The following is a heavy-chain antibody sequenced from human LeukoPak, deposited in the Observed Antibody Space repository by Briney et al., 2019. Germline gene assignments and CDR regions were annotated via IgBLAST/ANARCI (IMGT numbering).Heavy chain of an antibody. Sequence: SQTLSLTCTVSGGSISSGSYYWSWIRQPAGKGLEWIGRIYTSGSTNYNPSLKSRVTISVDTSKNQFSLKLSSVTAVDTAVYYCARGALISSSWPYWYFDLWGRGTLVTVSS. V-gene: IGHV4-61*02. CDR1: GGSISSGSYY. D-gene: IGHD6-13*01. CDR3: ARGALISSSWPYWYFDL. J-gene: IGHJ2*01. CDR2: IYTSGST.